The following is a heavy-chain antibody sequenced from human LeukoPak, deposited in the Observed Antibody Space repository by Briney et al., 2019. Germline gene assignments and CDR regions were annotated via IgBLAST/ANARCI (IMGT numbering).Heavy chain of an antibody. Sequence: PSETLSLTCTVSGGSISSYYWSWIRQPPGKGLEWIGYIYYSGSTNYNPSLKSRVTIPVDTSKNQFSLKLSSVTAADTAVYYCARGLYDSSGYYYYYYMDVWGKGTTVTISS. CDR2: IYYSGST. D-gene: IGHD3-22*01. J-gene: IGHJ6*03. V-gene: IGHV4-59*01. CDR1: GGSISSYY. CDR3: ARGLYDSSGYYYYYYMDV.